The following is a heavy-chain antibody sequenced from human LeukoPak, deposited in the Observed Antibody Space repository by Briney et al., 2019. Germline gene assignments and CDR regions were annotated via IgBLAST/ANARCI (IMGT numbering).Heavy chain of an antibody. CDR3: AKDTQQLVPNYFDY. J-gene: IGHJ4*02. CDR2: IWYDGSNK. D-gene: IGHD6-13*01. V-gene: IGHV3-33*06. CDR1: GFTFSSYG. Sequence: PGGSLGLSCAASGFTFSSYGMHWVRQAPGKGLEWVAVIWYDGSNKYYADSVKGRFTISRDNSKNTLYLQMNSLRAEDTAVYYCAKDTQQLVPNYFDYWGQGTLVTVSS.